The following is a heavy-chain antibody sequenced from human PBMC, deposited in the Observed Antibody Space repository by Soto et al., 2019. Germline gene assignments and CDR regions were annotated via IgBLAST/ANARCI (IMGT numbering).Heavy chain of an antibody. Sequence: QLQLQESGPGLVKPSETLSLTCTVSGGSISSSSYYWGWIRQPPGKGLEWIGSIYYSGSTYYNPSLKSRVTISVDTSKNQFSLKLSSVTAADTAVYYCARPASGLQSRAEYFQHWGQGTLVTVSS. CDR1: GGSISSSSYY. CDR3: ARPASGLQSRAEYFQH. CDR2: IYYSGST. D-gene: IGHD5-12*01. J-gene: IGHJ1*01. V-gene: IGHV4-39*01.